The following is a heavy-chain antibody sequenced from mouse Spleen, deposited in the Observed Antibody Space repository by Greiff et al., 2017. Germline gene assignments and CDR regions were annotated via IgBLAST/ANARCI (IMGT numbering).Heavy chain of an antibody. CDR2: IDPENGDT. J-gene: IGHJ3*01. Sequence: VQLQQSGAELVRPGASVKLSCTASGFNIKDDYMHWVKQRPEQGLEWIGWIDPENGDTEYASKFQGKATITADTSSNTAYLQLSSLTSEDTAVYYCTTGGNYEAYWGQGTLVTASA. CDR3: TTGGNYEAY. V-gene: IGHV14-4*01. D-gene: IGHD2-1*01. CDR1: GFNIKDDY.